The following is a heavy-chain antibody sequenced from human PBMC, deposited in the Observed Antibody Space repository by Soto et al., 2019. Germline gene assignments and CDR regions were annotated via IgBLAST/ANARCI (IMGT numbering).Heavy chain of an antibody. V-gene: IGHV3-30-3*01. D-gene: IGHD2-21*02. CDR2: ISYDGSNK. Sequence: QLQLVESGGGVVQPGRSLRLSCAASGFTFSSYAMHWVRQAPGKGLEWVVVISYDGSNKYYADSVKGRFTISRDNSKITLYLQMNSLRAEDTAVYYCARDRGTFCGGDCYLGYFDYWGQGTLVTVSS. CDR1: GFTFSSYA. CDR3: ARDRGTFCGGDCYLGYFDY. J-gene: IGHJ4*02.